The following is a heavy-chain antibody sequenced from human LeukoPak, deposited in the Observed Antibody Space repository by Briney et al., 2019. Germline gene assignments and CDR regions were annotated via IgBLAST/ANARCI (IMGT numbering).Heavy chain of an antibody. CDR2: IGGGDKSK. D-gene: IGHD1-1*01. CDR1: GLIFNTTG. Sequence: RGSLRLSCAIPGLIFNTTGMSWVCHSPGEGLVWLATIGGGDKSKYYADSVKGRFAISSDNSKKKVFLHMNSLRVEDTAVYYCARGVYWSLDYWGQGTPVTVSS. V-gene: IGHV3-23*01. J-gene: IGHJ4*02. CDR3: ARGVYWSLDY.